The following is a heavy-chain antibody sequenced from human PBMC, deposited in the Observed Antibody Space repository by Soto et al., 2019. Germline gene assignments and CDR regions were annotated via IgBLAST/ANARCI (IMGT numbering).Heavy chain of an antibody. V-gene: IGHV3-66*01. CDR2: IYSGGST. CDR3: ARDGPTDYFGSGSYTHYYGMDV. D-gene: IGHD3-10*01. J-gene: IGHJ6*02. Sequence: EVQLVESGGGLVQPGGSLRLSCAASGFTVSNNYMTWVRQAPGKGLEWVSVIYSGGSTFYADSVKGRFTISRDNSKNTLYLQMNSLRAEDTAVYYCARDGPTDYFGSGSYTHYYGMDVWGQGTTVTVSS. CDR1: GFTVSNNY.